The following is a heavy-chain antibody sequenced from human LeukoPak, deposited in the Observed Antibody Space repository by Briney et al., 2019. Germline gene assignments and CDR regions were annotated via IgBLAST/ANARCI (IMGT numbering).Heavy chain of an antibody. CDR2: FDPEDGET. CDR3: ATATYYYDSSGQNWFDP. V-gene: IGHV1-24*01. Sequence: ASVKVSCKVSGYTLTELSMHWVRQAPGKGLEWMGGFDPEDGETIYAQKFQGRVIMTEDTSTDTAYMELSSLRSEDTAVYYCATATYYYDSSGQNWFDPWGQGTLVTVSS. J-gene: IGHJ5*02. D-gene: IGHD3-22*01. CDR1: GYTLTELS.